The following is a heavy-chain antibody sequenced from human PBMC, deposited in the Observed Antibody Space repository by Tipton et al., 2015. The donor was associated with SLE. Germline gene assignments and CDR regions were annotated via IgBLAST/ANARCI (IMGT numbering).Heavy chain of an antibody. CDR3: ARKVVVPGAIRDYFGMDV. CDR2: INHSGST. CDR1: GGSFSGYY. J-gene: IGHJ6*02. Sequence: TLSLTCALYGGSFSGYYWSWIRQPPGKGLEWIGEINHSGSTNYKSSLKSRLTMSVDTSKNQFSLKLSSVTAADTAVYYCARKVVVPGAIRDYFGMDVWGQGTTVTVSS. V-gene: IGHV4-34*01. D-gene: IGHD2-2*01.